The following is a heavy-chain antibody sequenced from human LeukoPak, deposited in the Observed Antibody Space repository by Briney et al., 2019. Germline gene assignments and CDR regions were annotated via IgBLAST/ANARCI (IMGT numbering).Heavy chain of an antibody. CDR2: IYTSGST. CDR1: GGSISSYY. Sequence: PSETLSLTCTVSGGSISSYYWSWIRQPAGKGLEWIGRIYTSGSTNYNPSLKSRVTMSVDTSKNQFSLKLSSVTAADTAVYYCARGDVVPAAITSCGYYYYMDVWGKGTTVTVSS. CDR3: ARGDVVPAAITSCGYYYYMDV. D-gene: IGHD2-2*01. J-gene: IGHJ6*03. V-gene: IGHV4-4*07.